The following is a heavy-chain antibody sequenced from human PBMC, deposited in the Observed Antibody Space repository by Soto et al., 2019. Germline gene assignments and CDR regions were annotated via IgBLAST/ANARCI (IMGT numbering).Heavy chain of an antibody. V-gene: IGHV3-21*01. Sequence: PGGSLRLSCAASGFTFSSYNMKWVRQAPGKGLEWVSSISSSGSYIYYADSLKGRFTISRDNAENSLYLQMNSLRAEDTAVYYCATLYSGTFVNYWGQGTLVTVSS. CDR1: GFTFSSYN. D-gene: IGHD1-26*01. J-gene: IGHJ4*02. CDR3: ATLYSGTFVNY. CDR2: ISSSGSYI.